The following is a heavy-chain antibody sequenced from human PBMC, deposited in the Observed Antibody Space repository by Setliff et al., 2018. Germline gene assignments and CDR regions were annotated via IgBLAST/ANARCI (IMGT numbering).Heavy chain of an antibody. CDR1: EYTFTSHW. Sequence: GESLKISCKASEYTFTSHWIGWVRQMPGKGLEWMGLIWPGDSDTKYSPSFQGRVTISADKSINTAYLEWSSLQASDTAMYYCARRADGYNDFFDSWGQGTLVTVSS. J-gene: IGHJ4*02. CDR3: ARRADGYNDFFDS. CDR2: IWPGDSDT. V-gene: IGHV5-51*01. D-gene: IGHD6-25*01.